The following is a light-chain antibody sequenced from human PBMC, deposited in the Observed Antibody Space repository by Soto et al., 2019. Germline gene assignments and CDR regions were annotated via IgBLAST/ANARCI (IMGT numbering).Light chain of an antibody. J-gene: IGLJ2*01. CDR3: CSYAGSNTLL. Sequence: QSALTQPRSVSGSPGQSVTISCTGTNSDVGGYNYVSWYQQHPDKAPKVLIYDVSERPSGVPDRFSGSKSGNTASLTISGLQAEDEADYYCCSYAGSNTLLFGGGTKLTVL. CDR1: NSDVGGYNY. V-gene: IGLV2-11*01. CDR2: DVS.